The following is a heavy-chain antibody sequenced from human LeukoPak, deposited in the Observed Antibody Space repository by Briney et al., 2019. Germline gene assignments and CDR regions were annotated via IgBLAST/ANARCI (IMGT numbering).Heavy chain of an antibody. V-gene: IGHV3-74*01. D-gene: IGHD6-19*01. J-gene: IGHJ4*02. Sequence: GGSLRLSCAASGFTFSKYWMLWVRHAPGKGLDSVSRINTDGTVTTYADSVKGRFTVSRDNADNTMFLQMNSVRDEDTAVYYCATKQWLAPPPDSWGQGTPVTVSS. CDR2: INTDGTVT. CDR3: ATKQWLAPPPDS. CDR1: GFTFSKYW.